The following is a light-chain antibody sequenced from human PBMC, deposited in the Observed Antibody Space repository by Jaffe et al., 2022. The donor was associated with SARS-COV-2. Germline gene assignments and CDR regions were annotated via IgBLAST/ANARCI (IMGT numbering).Light chain of an antibody. Sequence: DIQLTQSPSFLSASVGDRVTITCRASQGTSSYLAWYQLKPGKAPNLLIYATSTLQSGVPSRFSGSGSGTEFTLTISTLQPEDFATYYCQQVNSYPYTFGQGTKLEIK. J-gene: IGKJ2*01. V-gene: IGKV1-9*01. CDR1: QGTSSY. CDR2: ATS. CDR3: QQVNSYPYT.